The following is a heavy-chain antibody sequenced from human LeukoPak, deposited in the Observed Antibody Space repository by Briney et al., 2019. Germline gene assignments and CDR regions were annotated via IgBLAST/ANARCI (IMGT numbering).Heavy chain of an antibody. D-gene: IGHD1-1*01. Sequence: PSEPLSLTCAVYGGSFSGYYWSWIRQPPGKGLEWIGEINHSGSTNYNPSLKSRVTISVDTSKNQFSLKLSSVTAADTAVYYCARGLKLEIDYWGQGTLVTISS. CDR1: GGSFSGYY. J-gene: IGHJ4*02. CDR2: INHSGST. CDR3: ARGLKLEIDY. V-gene: IGHV4-34*01.